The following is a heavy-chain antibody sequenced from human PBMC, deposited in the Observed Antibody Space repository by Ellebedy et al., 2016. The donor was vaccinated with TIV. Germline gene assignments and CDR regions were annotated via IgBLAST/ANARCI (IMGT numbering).Heavy chain of an antibody. D-gene: IGHD3-22*01. CDR1: GFTFSSFD. J-gene: IGHJ6*02. CDR2: ISIRGST. V-gene: IGHV3-23*01. CDR3: ARVIGPAGLDV. Sequence: GESLKISXAASGFTFSSFDMSWVRQAPGKGLEWVSTISIRGSTYYADSVKGRFTVSRDNSKNTLYLQMNSLRAEDTAEYYCARVIGPAGLDVWGLGTMVTVSS.